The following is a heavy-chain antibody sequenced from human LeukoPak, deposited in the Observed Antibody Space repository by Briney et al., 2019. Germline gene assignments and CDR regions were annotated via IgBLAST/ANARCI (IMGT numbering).Heavy chain of an antibody. CDR2: ISGSGGNT. Sequence: GGSLRLSCAGSGFTFSSDAMTWVRQAPGKGLEWFSAISGSGGNTNYADSVKGRFTISRDNSKNTLYLQMTSLRAEDTAVYYCAKSIRAYYYMDVWGKGTTVTVSS. J-gene: IGHJ6*03. CDR1: GFTFSSDA. CDR3: AKSIRAYYYMDV. V-gene: IGHV3-23*01.